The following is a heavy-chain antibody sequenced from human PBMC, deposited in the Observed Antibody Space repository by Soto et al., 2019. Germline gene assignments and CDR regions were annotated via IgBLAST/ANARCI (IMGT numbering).Heavy chain of an antibody. V-gene: IGHV1-18*04. D-gene: IGHD3-10*01. Sequence: ASVKVSCKASGYTFTSYGISWVRQAPGQGLGWMGWISAYNGNTNYAQKLQGRVTMTTDTSTSTAYMELRSLRSDDTAVYYCARDLVRGVITPIGYYYYGMDVWGQGTTVTVSS. J-gene: IGHJ6*02. CDR1: GYTFTSYG. CDR2: ISAYNGNT. CDR3: ARDLVRGVITPIGYYYYGMDV.